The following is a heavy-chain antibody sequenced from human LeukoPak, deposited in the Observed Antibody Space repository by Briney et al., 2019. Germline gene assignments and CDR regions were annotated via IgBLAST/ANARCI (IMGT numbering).Heavy chain of an antibody. Sequence: PGGSLRLSCAASGFTFSSSEMNWVRQAPAKGLEWVSYISSSGGTISYADSVKGRFTISRDNAKNSLYLQMNSLRAEDTAIYYCARSGQHLFDFWGQGTLVTVSS. D-gene: IGHD6-13*01. CDR2: ISSSGGTI. J-gene: IGHJ4*02. CDR3: ARSGQHLFDF. V-gene: IGHV3-48*03. CDR1: GFTFSSSE.